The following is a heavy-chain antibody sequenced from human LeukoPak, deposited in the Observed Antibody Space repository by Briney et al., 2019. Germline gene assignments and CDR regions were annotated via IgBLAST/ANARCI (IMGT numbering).Heavy chain of an antibody. CDR2: IYYSGNT. Sequence: PSETLSLTCTVSGGSISSGTYYWGWIRQPPGKGLEWLGNIYYSGNTYYNPSLKSRVTISVDTSKNQFSLKLSSVTAADTAVYFCARRWYSFGRRDFDYWGQGTLLTVSS. CDR3: ARRWYSFGRRDFDY. V-gene: IGHV4-39*01. J-gene: IGHJ4*02. CDR1: GGSISSGTYY. D-gene: IGHD5-18*01.